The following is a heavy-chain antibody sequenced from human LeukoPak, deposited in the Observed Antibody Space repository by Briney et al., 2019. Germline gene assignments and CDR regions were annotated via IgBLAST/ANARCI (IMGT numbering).Heavy chain of an antibody. Sequence: GGSLRISCAVSGFTFRHYWMSWVRQAPGKGLEWVANIKQDGSEKYYVDSVKGRFTISRDNAKNSLYLQMNSLRAEDTAVYYCARSTNYYDSSGNFDYWGQGTLVTVSS. V-gene: IGHV3-7*01. D-gene: IGHD3-22*01. CDR2: IKQDGSEK. CDR1: GFTFRHYW. CDR3: ARSTNYYDSSGNFDY. J-gene: IGHJ4*02.